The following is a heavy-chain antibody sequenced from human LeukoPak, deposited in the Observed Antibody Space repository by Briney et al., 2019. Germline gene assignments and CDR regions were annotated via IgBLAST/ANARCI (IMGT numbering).Heavy chain of an antibody. CDR3: ARAGYGDSDFDY. V-gene: IGHV4-34*01. CDR1: GGSFSGYY. Sequence: SETLSLTCVVYGGSFSGYYWSWIRQPPGKGLEWIGEINHSGSTNYNPSLKSRVTISVDTSKNQFSLKLTSVTAADTAVYYCARAGYGDSDFDYWGQGTLVTVSS. D-gene: IGHD4-17*01. J-gene: IGHJ4*02. CDR2: INHSGST.